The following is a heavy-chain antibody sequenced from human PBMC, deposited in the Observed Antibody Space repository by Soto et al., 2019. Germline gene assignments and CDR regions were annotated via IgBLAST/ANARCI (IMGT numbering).Heavy chain of an antibody. CDR2: IFHSGTA. Sequence: SETLSLTCTVSGVSLRSDNWWNWVRQSPGKGPEWIGQIFHSGTATYNPSLMSRVIMTVDKSKNHFSLSLSSVTAADTAVYYCARDLGYSYGYGLDSWGQGTLVTVSS. J-gene: IGHJ4*02. D-gene: IGHD5-18*01. CDR3: ARDLGYSYGYGLDS. CDR1: GVSLRSDNW. V-gene: IGHV4-4*02.